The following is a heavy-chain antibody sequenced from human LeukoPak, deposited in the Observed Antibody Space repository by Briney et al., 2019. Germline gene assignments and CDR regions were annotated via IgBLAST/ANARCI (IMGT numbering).Heavy chain of an antibody. J-gene: IGHJ4*02. CDR2: INHSGST. V-gene: IGHV4-34*01. CDR1: GGSFSGYY. CDR3: ARGDSSGYYPQPIDY. Sequence: PSETLSLTCAVYGGSFSGYYWSWIRQPPGEGLEWIGEINHSGSTNYNPSLKSRVTISVDTSKNQFSLKLSSVTAADTAVYYCARGDSSGYYPQPIDYWGQGTLVTVSS. D-gene: IGHD3-22*01.